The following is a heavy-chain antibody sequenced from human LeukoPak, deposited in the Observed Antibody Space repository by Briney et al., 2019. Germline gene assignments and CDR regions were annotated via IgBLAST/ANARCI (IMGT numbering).Heavy chain of an antibody. J-gene: IGHJ4*02. D-gene: IGHD6-19*01. V-gene: IGHV3-23*01. Sequence: PGGSLRLSCAPSGFAFSSQAMGWVRQAPGKGLKWVSVISDSGSMTYYADSVKGPFTISRDNSKNTLFLQMNSLRAEDRAVYYCAKDARRTSGWYFFDYWGQGTLVTVSS. CDR2: ISDSGSMT. CDR1: GFAFSSQA. CDR3: AKDARRTSGWYFFDY.